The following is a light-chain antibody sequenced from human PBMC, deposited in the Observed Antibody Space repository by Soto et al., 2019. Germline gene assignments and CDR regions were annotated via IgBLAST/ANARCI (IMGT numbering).Light chain of an antibody. CDR1: QGISSY. CDR3: QQYITHPYT. V-gene: IGKV1-16*02. J-gene: IGKJ2*01. Sequence: IRMTQSPSSLSASTGDRVTITCLASQGISSYLAGFQQKPGKDAKSLIFGASSLQSGVPTNFSGSGSGTDFTLTISSLQPEDSATYYCQQYITHPYTFGQGTKVDIK. CDR2: GAS.